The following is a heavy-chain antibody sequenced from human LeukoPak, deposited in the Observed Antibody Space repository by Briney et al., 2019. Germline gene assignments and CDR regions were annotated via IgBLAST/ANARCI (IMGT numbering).Heavy chain of an antibody. CDR2: ISFDGSSK. Sequence: GGSLRLSCAASGFTFSSYGMHWVRQAPGKGLGWVAVISFDGSSKDYAESVKGRFTISRDNSKNTLYLQMNSLRAEDTAVYYCAKGWELLGIDYWGQGTLVTVSS. J-gene: IGHJ4*02. CDR3: AKGWELLGIDY. CDR1: GFTFSSYG. D-gene: IGHD1-26*01. V-gene: IGHV3-30*18.